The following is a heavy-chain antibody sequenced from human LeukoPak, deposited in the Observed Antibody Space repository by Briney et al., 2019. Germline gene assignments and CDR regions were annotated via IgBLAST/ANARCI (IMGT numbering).Heavy chain of an antibody. CDR3: ARAVTAFDY. D-gene: IGHD2-15*01. CDR1: GXTFSSYW. Sequence: GGSLRLSCAASGXTFSSYWMSWVRQAPGKGLEWVANIKQDGSEKYYVDSVKGRFTISRDNAKNSLYLQMNSLRAEDTAVYYCARAVTAFDYWGQGTLVTVSS. J-gene: IGHJ4*02. CDR2: IKQDGSEK. V-gene: IGHV3-7*04.